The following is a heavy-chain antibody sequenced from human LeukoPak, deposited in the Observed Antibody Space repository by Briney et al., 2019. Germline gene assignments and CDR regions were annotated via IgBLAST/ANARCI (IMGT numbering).Heavy chain of an antibody. D-gene: IGHD5-12*01. CDR2: ISGSGGTA. CDR3: ARLYSGYAIDY. J-gene: IGHJ4*02. CDR1: GFTFSIYA. V-gene: IGHV3-23*01. Sequence: GGSLRLSCAASGFTFSIYAMSWVRQAPGKGLEWVSAISGSGGTAYYADSVKGRFTISRDNSKNTLYLQMNSLRAEDTAVYYCARLYSGYAIDYWGQGTLVTVSS.